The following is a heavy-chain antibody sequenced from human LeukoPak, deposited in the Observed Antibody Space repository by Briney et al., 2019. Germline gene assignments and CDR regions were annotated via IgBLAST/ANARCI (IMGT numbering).Heavy chain of an antibody. D-gene: IGHD5-24*01. V-gene: IGHV1-69*05. CDR1: GGTFSSYA. CDR2: IIPIFGTA. Sequence: SVKVSCKASGGTFSSYAISWVRQAPGQGLEWMGGIIPIFGTANYAQKFQGRVTITTDESTSTAYMELSSLRSEDTAVYHCARGRWLQPWGYFDYWGQGTLVTVSS. J-gene: IGHJ4*02. CDR3: ARGRWLQPWGYFDY.